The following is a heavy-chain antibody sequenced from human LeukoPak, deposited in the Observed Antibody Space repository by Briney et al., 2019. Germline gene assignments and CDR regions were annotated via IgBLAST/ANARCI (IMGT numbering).Heavy chain of an antibody. CDR1: GFTFSSYS. J-gene: IGHJ4*02. CDR3: AKDSSSWFSYFDY. D-gene: IGHD6-13*01. V-gene: IGHV3-48*01. CDR2: ISSSSSTI. Sequence: GGSLRLSCSASGFTFSSYSMNWVRQAPGKGLEWVSYISSSSSTIYYADSVKGRFTISRDNAKNSLYLQMNSLRAEDTAVYYCAKDSSSWFSYFDYGGQGTLVTVSS.